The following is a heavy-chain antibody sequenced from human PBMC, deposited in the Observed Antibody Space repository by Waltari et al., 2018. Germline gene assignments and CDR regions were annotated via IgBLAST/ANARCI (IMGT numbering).Heavy chain of an antibody. J-gene: IGHJ6*02. CDR2: IYYSCST. CDR1: GGSISSSSYY. D-gene: IGHD2-8*01. V-gene: IGHV4-39*07. Sequence: QLQLQESGPGLVKPSETLSLTCTVSGGSISSSSYYWCWIRQPPGKGLEWIGSIYYSCSTSYNQCLNSRVTIAVDTAKNHFSLQLSSVTAADTAVYYFARGPVSDDTYYYYGMDVWGQGTTVTVSS. CDR3: ARGPVSDDTYYYYGMDV.